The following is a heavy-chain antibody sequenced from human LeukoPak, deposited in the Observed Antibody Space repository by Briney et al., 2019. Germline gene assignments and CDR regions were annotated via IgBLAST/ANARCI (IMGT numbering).Heavy chain of an antibody. Sequence: PSETLSLTCAVSGYSISSGYYWGWIRQPPGKGLEWIGSIYHSGSTYYNPSLKSRVTISVDTSKNQFSLKLSSVTAADTAVYYCARHQTGDYCDSSGYYYFDHWGQGTLVTVSS. CDR1: GYSISSGYY. D-gene: IGHD3-22*01. CDR2: IYHSGST. J-gene: IGHJ4*02. CDR3: ARHQTGDYCDSSGYYYFDH. V-gene: IGHV4-38-2*01.